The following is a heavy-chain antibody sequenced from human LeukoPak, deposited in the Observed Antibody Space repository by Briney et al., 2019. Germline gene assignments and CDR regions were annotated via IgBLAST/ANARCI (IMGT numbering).Heavy chain of an antibody. Sequence: GGSLRLSCAASGFTFSSYWMSWVRQAPGKGLEWVANIKQDGSEKYYVDSVKGRFTISRDNAKNSLYLQMNSLRAEDTAVYYCARPYYCSTTSCSGFDPWGQGTLVTVSS. CDR3: ARPYYCSTTSCSGFDP. V-gene: IGHV3-7*03. CDR1: GFTFSSYW. CDR2: IKQDGSEK. D-gene: IGHD2-2*01. J-gene: IGHJ5*02.